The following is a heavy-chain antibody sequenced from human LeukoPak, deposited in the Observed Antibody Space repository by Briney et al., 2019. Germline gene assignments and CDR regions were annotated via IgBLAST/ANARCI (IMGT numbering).Heavy chain of an antibody. Sequence: SQTLSLTCAVSGGSFSGYYWRWIRKPPGKGLDWIWEINHSGSTNYNPSLKSRVTISVDTSKNQFSLKLSSVTAADTAVYYCARVLKRITMVRGFDYWGQGTLVTVSS. CDR1: GGSFSGYY. J-gene: IGHJ4*02. CDR3: ARVLKRITMVRGFDY. D-gene: IGHD3-10*01. V-gene: IGHV4-34*01. CDR2: INHSGST.